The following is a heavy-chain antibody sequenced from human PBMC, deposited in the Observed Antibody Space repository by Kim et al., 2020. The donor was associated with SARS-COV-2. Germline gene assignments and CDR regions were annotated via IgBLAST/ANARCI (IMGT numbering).Heavy chain of an antibody. CDR2: I. Sequence: IYYADSLKGRLTISRDNAKNSLYLQMNSLRAEDTAVYYCARVGVLGEDYWGQGTLVTVSS. V-gene: IGHV3-11*01. CDR3: ARVGVLGEDY. J-gene: IGHJ4*02. D-gene: IGHD2-8*01.